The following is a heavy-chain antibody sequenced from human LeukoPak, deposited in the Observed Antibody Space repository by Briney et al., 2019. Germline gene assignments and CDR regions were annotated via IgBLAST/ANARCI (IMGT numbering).Heavy chain of an antibody. Sequence: GASLRLSCAASGFTFSSYAMSWVCQAPGKGLEWVSAIKGRFTISRDNSKNTLYLQMSSLRAEDTAVYYCAKDRRPDPEGVLEDNWFDPWGQGTLVTVSS. CDR3: AKDRRPDPEGVLEDNWFDP. J-gene: IGHJ5*02. D-gene: IGHD1-1*01. V-gene: IGHV3-23*01. CDR2: I. CDR1: GFTFSSYA.